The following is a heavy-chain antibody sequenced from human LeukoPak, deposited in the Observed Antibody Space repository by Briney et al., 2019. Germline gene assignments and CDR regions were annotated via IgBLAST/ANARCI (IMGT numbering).Heavy chain of an antibody. D-gene: IGHD2-2*01. V-gene: IGHV7-4-1*02. CDR1: GYTFASYG. CDR3: AREGCSSTSCYAPPFGYYMDV. CDR2: IDTNTGNP. J-gene: IGHJ6*03. Sequence: ASVKVSCKASGYTFASYGISWVRQAPGQGLEWMGWIDTNTGNPTYAQGFTGRFVFSLDTSVSTAYLQISSLKAEDTAVYYCAREGCSSTSCYAPPFGYYMDVWGKGTTVTVSS.